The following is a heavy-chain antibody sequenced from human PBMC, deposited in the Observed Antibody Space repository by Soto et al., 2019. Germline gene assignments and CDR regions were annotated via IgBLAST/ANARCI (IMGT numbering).Heavy chain of an antibody. Sequence: GGSLRLSCGASGFTFGSYGVHWVRQAPGKGLEWVAVISYDGSNKYYADSVKGRFTISRDNSKNTLYLQMNSLRAEDTAVYYCAKDHHFEGYCSGGSCYLFDYWGQGTLVTAPQ. V-gene: IGHV3-30*18. D-gene: IGHD2-15*01. J-gene: IGHJ4*02. CDR3: AKDHHFEGYCSGGSCYLFDY. CDR2: ISYDGSNK. CDR1: GFTFGSYG.